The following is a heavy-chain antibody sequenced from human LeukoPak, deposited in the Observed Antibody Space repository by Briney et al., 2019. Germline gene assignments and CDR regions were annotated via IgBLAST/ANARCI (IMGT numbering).Heavy chain of an antibody. CDR3: AREGLGDYYDSSGPLDY. J-gene: IGHJ4*02. CDR1: GGSISSSNW. Sequence: PSETLSLTCAVSGGSISSSNWWSWVRPPPGKGLEWIGEIYHSGSTNYNPSLKSRVTISVDKSKNQFSLKLSSVTAADTAVYYCAREGLGDYYDSSGPLDYWGQGTLVTVSS. D-gene: IGHD3-22*01. CDR2: IYHSGST. V-gene: IGHV4-4*02.